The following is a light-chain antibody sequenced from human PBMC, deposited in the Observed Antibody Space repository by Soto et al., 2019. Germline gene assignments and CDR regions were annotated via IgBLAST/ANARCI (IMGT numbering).Light chain of an antibody. CDR2: AAS. V-gene: IGKV3-20*01. J-gene: IGKJ1*01. CDR3: QQYGTSPRT. CDR1: QTISNNY. Sequence: EIVLTQSPGTLSLSPGEGATLSCRASQTISNNYLAWYQHKPGQAPRLLIYAASTRATGIPDRFSGSGSRADFTLTVNRLEPEDFAVYYCQQYGTSPRTFGQGTKVEI.